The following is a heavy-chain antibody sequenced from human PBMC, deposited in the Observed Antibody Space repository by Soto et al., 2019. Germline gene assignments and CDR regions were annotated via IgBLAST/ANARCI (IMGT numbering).Heavy chain of an antibody. CDR2: LPPLFAAP. D-gene: IGHD2-8*01. Sequence: QVQLLQSGAEMKKPGSSVKVSCKTSGGDFSSKGITWVRQAPGQGLEWMGGLPPLFAAPNYAQKFQGRAAITADESTRTVFLELKSLKMDDPAVYYCARRNCTTSRCYYSGMDVWGQGTTVTVSS. J-gene: IGHJ6*02. CDR1: GGDFSSKG. CDR3: ARRNCTTSRCYYSGMDV. V-gene: IGHV1-69*01.